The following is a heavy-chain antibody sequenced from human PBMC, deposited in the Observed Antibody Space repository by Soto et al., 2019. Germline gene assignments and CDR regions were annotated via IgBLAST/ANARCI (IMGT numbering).Heavy chain of an antibody. CDR2: ISSGSTYT. D-gene: IGHD3-9*01. CDR3: ASGGAFTGLLYY. Sequence: GGALRLSWSASGFPFNSSDVRWVGQERGKGLEWVSYISSGSTYTNYADSVKGRFTISRDSAKNSVYLQMISLRAEDSAVSYRASGGAFTGLLYYWGQGPLVTVSS. V-gene: IGHV3-11*06. CDR1: GFPFNSSD. J-gene: IGHJ4*02.